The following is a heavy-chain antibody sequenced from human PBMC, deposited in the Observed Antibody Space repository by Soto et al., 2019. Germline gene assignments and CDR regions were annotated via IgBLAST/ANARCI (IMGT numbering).Heavy chain of an antibody. D-gene: IGHD2-15*01. Sequence: QVQLLESGPGLVKPSQTLSLTCSVSGDSISTVDYFWAWVRQPPGQALEYIGYIYKSATTYYNPSFESLVAISLDTSNSQFSLNVPSLTAADTAVYFCARGRYCLTGRCFPNWFDSWGQGTLVTVSS. CDR3: ARGRYCLTGRCFPNWFDS. CDR1: GDSISTVDYF. CDR2: IYKSATT. J-gene: IGHJ5*01. V-gene: IGHV4-30-4*01.